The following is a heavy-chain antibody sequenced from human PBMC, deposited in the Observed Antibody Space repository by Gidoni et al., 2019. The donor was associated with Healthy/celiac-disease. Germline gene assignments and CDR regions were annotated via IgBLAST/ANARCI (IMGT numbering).Heavy chain of an antibody. D-gene: IGHD3-10*01. V-gene: IGHV4-39*01. CDR3: ARHAPMDAEGSGSYSYYFDY. CDR1: GGSISSSSYY. CDR2: IYYSGST. J-gene: IGHJ4*02. Sequence: QLQLQESGPGLVKPSETLSRTCTVPGGSISSSSYYWGWIRQPPGKGLEWIGSIYYSGSTYYNPSLKSRVTISVDTSKNQFSLKLSSVTAADTAVYYCARHAPMDAEGSGSYSYYFDYWGQGTLVTVSS.